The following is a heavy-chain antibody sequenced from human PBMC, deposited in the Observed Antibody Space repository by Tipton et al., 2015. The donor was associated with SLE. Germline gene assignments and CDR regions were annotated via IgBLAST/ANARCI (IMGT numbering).Heavy chain of an antibody. Sequence: SLRLSCAASGFSFSSYEMNWVRQAPGKGLEWVSHISISGNSIYYADSVKDRFTISRDNAKNSLYLQMNGLRAEDTATYYRVREDWDRGMDYWGQGTVVTVSS. D-gene: IGHD1/OR15-1a*01. CDR1: GFSFSSYE. CDR2: ISISGNSI. V-gene: IGHV3-48*03. CDR3: VREDWDRGMDY. J-gene: IGHJ4*02.